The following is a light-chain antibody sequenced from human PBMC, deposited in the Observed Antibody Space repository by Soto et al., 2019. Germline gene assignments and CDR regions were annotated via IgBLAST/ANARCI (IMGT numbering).Light chain of an antibody. V-gene: IGLV9-49*01. CDR3: GADHGSGSNFVYV. Sequence: QSVLTQPPSASASLGASVTLTCTLSSGYSNYKVDWYQQRPGKGPRFVMRVGTGGIVGSKGDGIPDRFSVLGSGLNRYLTINNIQEEDESDYYCGADHGSGSNFVYVFGTGTKLTVL. CDR1: SGYSNYK. J-gene: IGLJ1*01. CDR2: VGTGGIVG.